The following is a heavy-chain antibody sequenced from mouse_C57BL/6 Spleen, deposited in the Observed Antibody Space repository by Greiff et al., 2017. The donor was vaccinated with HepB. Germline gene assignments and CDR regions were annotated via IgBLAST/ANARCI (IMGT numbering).Heavy chain of an antibody. CDR1: GYTFTDYY. CDR2: INPNNDGT. J-gene: IGHJ3*01. V-gene: IGHV1-26*01. Sequence: EVQLQQSGPELVKPGASVKISCKASGYTFTDYYMNWVKQSPGKSLEWIGDINPNNDGTSYNQKFKGKATLTVDKSSSTAYMELRSLTAEDSAVYYCASEAYWGKGTLVTVSA. CDR3: ASEAY.